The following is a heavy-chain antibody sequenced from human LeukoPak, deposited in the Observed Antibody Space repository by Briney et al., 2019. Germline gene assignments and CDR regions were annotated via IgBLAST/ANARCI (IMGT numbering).Heavy chain of an antibody. CDR1: GGSISSSSYY. CDR3: ARQYSGYLRNWFDP. CDR2: MYYSGSS. D-gene: IGHD5-12*01. J-gene: IGHJ5*02. Sequence: SETLSLTCNVSGGSISSSSYYWGWIRQPPGKGLEWIGSMYYSGSSYYNPSLKSRVTTSVDTSKNQFSLKLSSVTAADTAVYYCARQYSGYLRNWFDPWGQGTLVTVSS. V-gene: IGHV4-39*01.